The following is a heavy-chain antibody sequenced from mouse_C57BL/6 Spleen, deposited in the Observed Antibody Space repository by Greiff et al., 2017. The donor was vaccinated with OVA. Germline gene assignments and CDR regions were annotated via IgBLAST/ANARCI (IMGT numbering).Heavy chain of an antibody. CDR2: IWSDGST. CDR1: GFSLTSYG. CDR3: ARHGDYDVFYAMDY. D-gene: IGHD2-4*01. J-gene: IGHJ4*01. V-gene: IGHV2-6-1*01. Sequence: VQRVESGPGLVAPSQSLSITCTVSGFSLTSYGVHWVRQPPGKGLEWLVVIWSDGSTTYNSALKSRLSISKDNSKSQVFLKMNSLQTDDTAMYYCARHGDYDVFYAMDYWGQGTSVTVSS.